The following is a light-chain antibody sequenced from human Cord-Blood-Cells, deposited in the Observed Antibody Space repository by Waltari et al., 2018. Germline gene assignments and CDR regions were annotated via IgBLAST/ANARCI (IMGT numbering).Light chain of an antibody. CDR2: NDS. Sequence: SYELTQPSSVSVSPGQTARITCSGDVLANKYARWFQQKPGQAPVLVIYNDSERPSGIPGRFAGSSSGTTVTLTIGGAEVEDEADYYCYSAADNNRVFGGGTKLTVL. CDR1: VLANKY. J-gene: IGLJ3*02. V-gene: IGLV3-27*01. CDR3: YSAADNNRV.